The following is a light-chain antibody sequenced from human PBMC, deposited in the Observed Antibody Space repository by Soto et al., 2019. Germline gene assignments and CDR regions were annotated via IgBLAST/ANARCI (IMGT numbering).Light chain of an antibody. V-gene: IGKV1D-12*01. Sequence: DIQMTQSPSSVSASVGDRVTITCRASQGVSSWLAWYQQRPGEAPKLLIYAASTLQSGVLSRFSGSYSGTDFTLTITSLQPEDFATYYCQQTDTYPYTFGQGTKLEIK. J-gene: IGKJ2*01. CDR3: QQTDTYPYT. CDR1: QGVSSW. CDR2: AAS.